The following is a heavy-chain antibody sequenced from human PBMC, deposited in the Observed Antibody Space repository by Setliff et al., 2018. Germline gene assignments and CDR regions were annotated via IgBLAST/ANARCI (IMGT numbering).Heavy chain of an antibody. CDR3: ARFGGSCSSSSCYASDL. D-gene: IGHD2-2*01. CDR1: GYIFTTYA. J-gene: IGHJ3*01. Sequence: ASVKVSCKASGYIFTTYAMSWMRQAPGQGPEWMGMIITNTGKTSYAQKFQGRVTMTTDTSTGTGYMELRSLRSDDTAVYFCARFGGSCSSSSCYASDLWGQGTMVTVSS. CDR2: IITNTGKT. V-gene: IGHV1-18*01.